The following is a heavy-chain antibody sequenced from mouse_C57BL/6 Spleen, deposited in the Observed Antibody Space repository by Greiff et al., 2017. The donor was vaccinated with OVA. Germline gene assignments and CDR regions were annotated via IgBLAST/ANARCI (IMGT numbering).Heavy chain of an antibody. D-gene: IGHD1-1*01. CDR2: ISSGGDYL. Sequence: EVQRVESGEGLVKPGGSLKLSCAASGFTFSSYAMSWVRQTPATRLEWVAYISSGGDYLYYADTVKGRFTFSRDNARNTLYLQMSSLKSEDTAMYYGTRGATVVAPYCAMDYWGQGTSVTVSS. CDR3: TRGATVVAPYCAMDY. CDR1: GFTFSSYA. V-gene: IGHV5-9-1*02. J-gene: IGHJ4*01.